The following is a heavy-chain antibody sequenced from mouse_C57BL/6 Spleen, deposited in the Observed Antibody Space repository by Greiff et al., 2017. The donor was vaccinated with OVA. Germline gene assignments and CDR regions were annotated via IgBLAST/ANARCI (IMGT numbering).Heavy chain of an antibody. Sequence: EVKLLESGGGLVQPGGSLSLSCAASGFTFTDYYMSWVRQTPGQALEWMGIIRNKANGNTTEYSASVKGQFTISRDNSPSILYLQMSTLRAEDSAAYYCARDYSTLFDYWGQGTTLTVSS. D-gene: IGHD2-5*01. CDR2: IRNKANGNTT. J-gene: IGHJ2*01. V-gene: IGHV7-3*01. CDR3: ARDYSTLFDY. CDR1: GFTFTDYY.